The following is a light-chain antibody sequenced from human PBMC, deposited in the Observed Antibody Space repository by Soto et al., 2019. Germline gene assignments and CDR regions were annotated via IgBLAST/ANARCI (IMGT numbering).Light chain of an antibody. V-gene: IGKV3-20*01. J-gene: IGKJ3*01. CDR2: GAS. CDR1: QSVSSSY. Sequence: EIVLTQSPGTLSLSPGERATLSCRASQSVSSSYLAWYQQKPGQAPRLLIYGASSRATGIPDRFSGSGSGTAFTLTISRLEPEDVAVYSCQQYGSSPQFTFGPGTKVDIK. CDR3: QQYGSSPQFT.